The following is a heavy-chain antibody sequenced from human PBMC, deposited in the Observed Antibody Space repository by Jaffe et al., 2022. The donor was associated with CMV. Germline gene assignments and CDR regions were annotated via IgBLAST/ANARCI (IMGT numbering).Heavy chain of an antibody. CDR2: INPNSGGT. CDR3: ARAPLGYCSGGSCYDGMDV. Sequence: QVQLVQSGAEVKKPGASVKVSCKASGYTFTGYYMHWVRQAPGQGLEWMGWINPNSGGTNYAQKFQGRVTMTRDTSISTAYMELSRLRSDDTAVYYCARAPLGYCSGGSCYDGMDVWGQGTTVTVSS. V-gene: IGHV1-2*02. J-gene: IGHJ6*02. D-gene: IGHD2-15*01. CDR1: GYTFTGYY.